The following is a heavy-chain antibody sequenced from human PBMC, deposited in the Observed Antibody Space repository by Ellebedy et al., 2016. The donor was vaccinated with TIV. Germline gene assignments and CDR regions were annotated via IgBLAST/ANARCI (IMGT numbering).Heavy chain of an antibody. J-gene: IGHJ4*02. V-gene: IGHV3-21*01. CDR2: ISSNSNYI. CDR3: ARGAMAAAGDDY. D-gene: IGHD6-13*01. Sequence: PGGSLRLSCAASGFTFSSYSMSWVRQAPGKGLGWVSSISSNSNYIYYADSVRGRFTIFRDNAKKSLYLQMNSLRAEDTAVYYCARGAMAAAGDDYWGQGTLVTVSS. CDR1: GFTFSSYS.